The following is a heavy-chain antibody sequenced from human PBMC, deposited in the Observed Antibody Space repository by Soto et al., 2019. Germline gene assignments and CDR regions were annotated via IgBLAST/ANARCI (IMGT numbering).Heavy chain of an antibody. D-gene: IGHD5-18*01. CDR3: ARGSRTDTAMGTGWFDP. Sequence: SETLSLTCAVYGGSFSGYYWSWIRQPPGKGLEWIGEINHSGSTNYNPSLKSRVTISVDTSKNQFSLKLSSVTAADTAVYYCARGSRTDTAMGTGWFDPWGQGTLVTVSS. CDR1: GGSFSGYY. J-gene: IGHJ5*02. V-gene: IGHV4-34*01. CDR2: INHSGST.